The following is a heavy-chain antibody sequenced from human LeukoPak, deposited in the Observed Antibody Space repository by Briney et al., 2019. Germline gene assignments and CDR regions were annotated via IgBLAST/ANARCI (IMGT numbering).Heavy chain of an antibody. CDR1: GFTFSSYG. D-gene: IGHD6-13*01. CDR2: ISYDGSNK. CDR3: AKGRVAAAAVFDI. Sequence: GRSLRLSCAASGFTFSSYGMHWVRQAPGKGLEWVAVISYDGSNKYYADSVKGRFTISRDNSKNTLYLQMNSLRAEDTAVYYCAKGRVAAAAVFDIWGQGTMVTVSS. J-gene: IGHJ3*02. V-gene: IGHV3-30*18.